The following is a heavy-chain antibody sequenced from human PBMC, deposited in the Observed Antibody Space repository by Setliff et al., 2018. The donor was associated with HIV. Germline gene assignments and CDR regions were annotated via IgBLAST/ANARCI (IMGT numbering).Heavy chain of an antibody. CDR3: ARAYFGSGIYY. CDR2: IYSSGST. D-gene: IGHD3-10*01. J-gene: IGHJ4*02. CDR1: GGSISSYC. V-gene: IGHV4-4*09. Sequence: PSETLSLTCTVSGGSISSYCWNWIRQSPGRGLEWIGFIYSSGSTNYNPSLKSRVTISVDTSKNQFSLKLYSVTAADTAVYYCARAYFGSGIYYWGQGTLVTVSS.